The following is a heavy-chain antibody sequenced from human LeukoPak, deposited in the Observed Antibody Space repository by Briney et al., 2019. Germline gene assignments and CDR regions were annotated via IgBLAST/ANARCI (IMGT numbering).Heavy chain of an antibody. CDR2: INHSGST. J-gene: IGHJ6*02. CDR3: ARGPSGYCSSTSCAATPAYGTDV. CDR1: GGSFSGYY. Sequence: SETLSLTCAVYGGSFSGYYWSWIRQPPGKGLEWIGEINHSGSTNYNPSLKSRVTISVDTSKNQFSLKLSSVTAADTAVYYCARGPSGYCSSTSCAATPAYGTDVWGQGTTVTVSS. V-gene: IGHV4-34*01. D-gene: IGHD2-2*01.